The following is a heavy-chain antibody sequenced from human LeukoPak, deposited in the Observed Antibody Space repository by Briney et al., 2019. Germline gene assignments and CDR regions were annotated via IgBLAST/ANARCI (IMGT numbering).Heavy chain of an antibody. J-gene: IGHJ4*02. Sequence: SETLSLTCTVSGGSISSGRYFWGWIRQPPGKGLEWIGSMYYSGGSGSTYYTPSLKSRITISVDTSKNQFSLKLSSVTAADTAVYYCAGLRMATTDFDYWGQGTLVTVSS. CDR3: AGLRMATTDFDY. CDR1: GGSISSGRYF. CDR2: MYYSGGSGST. V-gene: IGHV4-39*01. D-gene: IGHD5-24*01.